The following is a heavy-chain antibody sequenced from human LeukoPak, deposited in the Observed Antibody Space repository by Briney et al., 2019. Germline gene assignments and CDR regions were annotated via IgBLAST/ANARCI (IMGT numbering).Heavy chain of an antibody. CDR2: ISGSGGST. D-gene: IGHD6-19*01. V-gene: IGHV3-23*01. CDR1: GFTFNSYA. Sequence: GGSLRLSCAASGFTFNSYAMSWVRQAPGKGLEWVSAISGSGGSTFYADSVKGRFTISRDNSKNTLYLQMNSLRGEDPAVYYCAKEAGSGWTIFDYWGQGTLVTVSS. J-gene: IGHJ4*02. CDR3: AKEAGSGWTIFDY.